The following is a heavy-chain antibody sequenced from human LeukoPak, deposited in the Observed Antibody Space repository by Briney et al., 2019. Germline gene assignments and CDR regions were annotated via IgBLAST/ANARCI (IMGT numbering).Heavy chain of an antibody. J-gene: IGHJ4*02. Sequence: GGSLRLSYAASGFTFSSYAMSWVRQAPGRGLEWVSAISASGDSTYYADSVKGRFTISRDNSKNTLYLQTHSLRAEDTAVYYCAKETYYYDSSGYYYVPYYFDYWGQGTLVTVSS. CDR1: GFTFSSYA. V-gene: IGHV3-23*01. CDR2: ISASGDST. D-gene: IGHD3-22*01. CDR3: AKETYYYDSSGYYYVPYYFDY.